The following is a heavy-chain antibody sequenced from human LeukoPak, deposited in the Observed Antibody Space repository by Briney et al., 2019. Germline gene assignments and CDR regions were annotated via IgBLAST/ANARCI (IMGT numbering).Heavy chain of an antibody. CDR2: IASTGET. V-gene: IGHV3-13*01. Sequence: GGSLRLSCAASGYRFSTSDMHWVRQASGRGLEWVSSIASTGETYYTPSVKGRFTTSRENAKNSLYLQMNSLRGGDTAIYHCVRGGEIGLDYWGQGALITVSS. J-gene: IGHJ4*02. CDR3: VRGGEIGLDY. D-gene: IGHD3-16*01. CDR1: GYRFSTSD.